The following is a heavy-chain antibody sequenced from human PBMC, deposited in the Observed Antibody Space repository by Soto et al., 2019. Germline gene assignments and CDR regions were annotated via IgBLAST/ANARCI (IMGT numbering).Heavy chain of an antibody. CDR3: ARPGIDRSGYFSTHNYGMDL. CDR1: GGSVSEYA. D-gene: IGHD3-3*01. J-gene: IGHJ6*02. V-gene: IGHV1-69*06. Sequence: QVHLVQSGTQVKKPGSSVRVSCRASGGSVSEYAINWVRQAPGQGLEGVGGIVHLFERTQYAQNLQGRVTITADKLKTTVYMELNGLTLEDTAVYYCARPGIDRSGYFSTHNYGMDLWGPGTTVTVSS. CDR2: IVHLFERT.